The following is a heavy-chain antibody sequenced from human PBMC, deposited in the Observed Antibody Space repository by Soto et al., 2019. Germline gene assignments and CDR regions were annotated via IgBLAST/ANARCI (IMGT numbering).Heavy chain of an antibody. Sequence: GSLRLSCAASGFTFSSYSMNWVRQAPGKGLEWVSYISSSSSTIYYADSVKGRFTISRDNAKNSLYLQMNSLRDEDTAVYYCASNYDSSGPYYYYYGMDVWGQGTTVTVSS. V-gene: IGHV3-48*02. CDR3: ASNYDSSGPYYYYYGMDV. CDR1: GFTFSSYS. D-gene: IGHD3-22*01. CDR2: ISSSSSTI. J-gene: IGHJ6*02.